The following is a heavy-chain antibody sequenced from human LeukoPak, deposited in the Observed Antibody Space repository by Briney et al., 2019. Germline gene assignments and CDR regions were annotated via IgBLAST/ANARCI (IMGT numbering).Heavy chain of an antibody. V-gene: IGHV1-69*04. CDR2: IIPIFGIA. Sequence: SVKVSCKASGGTFSSYTISWVRQAPGQGLEWMGRIIPIFGIANYAQKFQGRVTITADRSTSTAYMELSSLRSEDTAVYYCARDLDYGDYGDWGQGTLVTVSS. D-gene: IGHD4-17*01. CDR3: ARDLDYGDYGD. J-gene: IGHJ4*02. CDR1: GGTFSSYT.